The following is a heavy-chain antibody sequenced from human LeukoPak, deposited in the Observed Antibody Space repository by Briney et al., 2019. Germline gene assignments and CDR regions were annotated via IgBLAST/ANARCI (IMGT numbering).Heavy chain of an antibody. V-gene: IGHV4-39*07. D-gene: IGHD6-6*01. Sequence: PSETLSLTCTVSGGSISSSSYYWGWLRQPPGKGPEWIGEINHSGSTNYNPSLKSRVTISVDTSKNQFSLKLSSVTAADTAVYYCARSSYVLDYWGQGTLVTVSS. CDR3: ARSSYVLDY. CDR2: INHSGST. CDR1: GGSISSSSYY. J-gene: IGHJ4*02.